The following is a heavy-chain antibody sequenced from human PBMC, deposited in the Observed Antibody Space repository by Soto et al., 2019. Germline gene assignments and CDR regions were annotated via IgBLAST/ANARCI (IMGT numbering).Heavy chain of an antibody. Sequence: SQTLSLPCAISGDSVSSNSAAWNWIRQSPSRGLEWLGRTYYRSKWYNDYAVSVKSRITINPDTSKNQFSLQLNSVTPEDTAVYYCARDSHDFWSGDHDAFDIWGQGTMVTVSS. V-gene: IGHV6-1*01. CDR1: GDSVSSNSAA. CDR2: TYYRSKWYN. CDR3: ARDSHDFWSGDHDAFDI. D-gene: IGHD3-3*01. J-gene: IGHJ3*02.